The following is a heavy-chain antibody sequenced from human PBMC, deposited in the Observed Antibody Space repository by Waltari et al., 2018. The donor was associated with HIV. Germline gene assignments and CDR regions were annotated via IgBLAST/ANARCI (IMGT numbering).Heavy chain of an antibody. CDR3: AGTYTYGVVFEY. CDR1: GGSISNTNW. D-gene: IGHD2-8*01. V-gene: IGHV4-4*02. CDR2: IDGSGDT. Sequence: QVQLQESGPGLVQPSETLSLTCDVSGGSISNTNWWNWVRQPPGKGLEWLGEIDGSGDTSYNPSLKSRVTMSVDTSKNQFSLKLNSLTAADTAIYYCAGTYTYGVVFEYWGQGTLVTVSS. J-gene: IGHJ4*02.